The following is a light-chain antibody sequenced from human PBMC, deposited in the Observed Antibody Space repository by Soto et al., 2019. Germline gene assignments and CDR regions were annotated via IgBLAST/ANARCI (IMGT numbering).Light chain of an antibody. Sequence: DIQMTQSPSSLSASVGDRVTITCRASQSISSYLNWYQQKPGKAPKLLIYAASSLQSGVPSRFSRSRSRTDFTLTISSLQPEDFATYYCQQSYSTPLTFGPGTKVHIK. CDR1: QSISSY. CDR3: QQSYSTPLT. V-gene: IGKV1-39*01. J-gene: IGKJ3*01. CDR2: AAS.